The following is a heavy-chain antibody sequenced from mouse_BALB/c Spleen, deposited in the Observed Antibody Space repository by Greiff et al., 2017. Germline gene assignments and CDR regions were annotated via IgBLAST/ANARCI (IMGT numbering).Heavy chain of an antibody. CDR3: TRSEGNPYYYAMDY. CDR2: IYPGNSDT. Sequence: VQLKQSGTVLARPGASVKMSCKASGYSFTSYWMHWVKQRPGQGLEWIGAIYPGNSDTSYNQKFKGKAKLTAVTSASTAYMELSSLTNEDSAVYYCTRSEGNPYYYAMDYWGQGTSVTVSS. CDR1: GYSFTSYW. D-gene: IGHD2-1*01. J-gene: IGHJ4*01. V-gene: IGHV1-5*01.